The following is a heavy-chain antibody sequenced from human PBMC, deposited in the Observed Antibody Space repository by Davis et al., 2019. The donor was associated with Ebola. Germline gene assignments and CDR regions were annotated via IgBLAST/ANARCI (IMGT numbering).Heavy chain of an antibody. Sequence: PSETLSPTCTVSGGSISSYYWNWIRQPPGKGLEWIGYIYYSGSTNYNPSLKSRVTISVDTSKNQFSLKLSSVTAADTAVYYCARANYGPPDYWGQGTLVTVSS. CDR3: ARANYGPPDY. CDR2: IYYSGST. V-gene: IGHV4-59*01. J-gene: IGHJ4*02. CDR1: GGSISSYY. D-gene: IGHD3-10*01.